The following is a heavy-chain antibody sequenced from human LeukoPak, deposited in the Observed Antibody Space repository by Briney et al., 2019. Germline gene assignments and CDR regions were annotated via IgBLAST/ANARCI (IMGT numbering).Heavy chain of an antibody. CDR2: IRNKANGYTT. CDR3: GDLGSAGTDH. CDR1: ELTLIPHY. J-gene: IGHJ4*02. Sequence: GGSLNPSFPPLELTLIPHYMAGFGRSQGRGWEWFGLIRNKANGYTTIYAASVKGRFTISRDDSKNSVYLQMDSLKTEDTAVYYCGDLGSAGTDHWGQGTLVTVSS. D-gene: IGHD3-10*01. V-gene: IGHV3-72*01.